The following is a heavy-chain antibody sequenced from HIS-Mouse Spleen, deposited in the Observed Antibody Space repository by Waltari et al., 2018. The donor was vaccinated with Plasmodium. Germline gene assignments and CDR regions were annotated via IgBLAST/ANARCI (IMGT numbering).Heavy chain of an antibody. D-gene: IGHD6-6*01. CDR3: ARTTYSSSSAKYHYYGMDV. CDR2: IDWDDDK. V-gene: IGHV2-70*15. Sequence: QVTLRESSPALVKPTQTLTLTCTFSGFSLSTSRMCVTWIRQPPGKALEWLARIDWDDDKYYSTSLKTRLTISKDTSKNQVVLTMTNMDPVDTATYYCARTTYSSSSAKYHYYGMDVWGQGTTVTVSS. CDR1: GFSLSTSRMC. J-gene: IGHJ6*02.